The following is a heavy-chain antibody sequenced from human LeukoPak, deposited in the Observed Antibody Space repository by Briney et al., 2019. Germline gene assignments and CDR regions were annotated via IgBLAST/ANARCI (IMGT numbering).Heavy chain of an antibody. CDR2: IIPIFGTA. V-gene: IGHV1-69*13. CDR3: ARDKTYSSSFDAFDI. D-gene: IGHD6-13*01. J-gene: IGHJ3*02. CDR1: GGTFSSYA. Sequence: ASVKVSCKASGGTFSSYAISWVRQAPGQGLEWMGGIIPIFGTANYAQKFQGRVTITADESTSTAYMELSSLRSEDTAVYYCARDKTYSSSFDAFDIWGQGTMVTVSS.